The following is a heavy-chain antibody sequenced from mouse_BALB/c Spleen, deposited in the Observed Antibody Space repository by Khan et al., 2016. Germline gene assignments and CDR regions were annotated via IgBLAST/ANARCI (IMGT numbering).Heavy chain of an antibody. CDR2: NYPGGEYI. J-gene: IGHJ2*01. V-gene: IGHV1-63*02. CDR3: ARSLRRVSTDY. D-gene: IGHD1-2*01. Sequence: VQLQQSGAELVRPGTSVKISCKASGYTFTNYWLGWVKQRPGHGLEGIGDNYPGGEYINYNEKFKGKATLTADTSAGTAYMQLSSLKAEDSAVYFCARSLRRVSTDYWGQGTTLTVSS. CDR1: GYTFTNYW.